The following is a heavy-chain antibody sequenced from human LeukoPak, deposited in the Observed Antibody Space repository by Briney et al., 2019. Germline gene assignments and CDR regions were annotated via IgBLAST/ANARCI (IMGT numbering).Heavy chain of an antibody. J-gene: IGHJ4*02. CDR1: GYTFTGYY. D-gene: IGHD6-19*01. V-gene: IGHV1-2*02. Sequence: GASVKVSCKASGYTFTGYYMHWVRQAPGQGLEWMGWINPNSGGTNYAQKFQGRVTMTRDTSISIAYMELSRLRSDDTAVYYCARASWVAVAGCDYWGQGTLVTVSS. CDR3: ARASWVAVAGCDY. CDR2: INPNSGGT.